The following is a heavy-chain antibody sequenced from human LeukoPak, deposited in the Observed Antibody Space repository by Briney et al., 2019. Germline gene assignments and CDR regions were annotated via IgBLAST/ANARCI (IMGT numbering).Heavy chain of an antibody. V-gene: IGHV3-23*01. Sequence: GGSLRLSCAASGFTFSSYAMSWVRQAPGKGLGWVSAISGSGGSTYYADSVKGRFTISRDNSKNTLYLQMNSLRAEDTAVYYCAKRGLQLWQYYFDYWGQGTLVTVSS. CDR2: ISGSGGST. CDR1: GFTFSSYA. J-gene: IGHJ4*02. CDR3: AKRGLQLWQYYFDY. D-gene: IGHD5-18*01.